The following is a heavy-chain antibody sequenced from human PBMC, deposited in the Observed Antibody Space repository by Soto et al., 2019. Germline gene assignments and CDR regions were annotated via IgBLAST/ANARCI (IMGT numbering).Heavy chain of an antibody. D-gene: IGHD2-15*01. V-gene: IGHV3-33*01. CDR2: IWYDGSNK. CDR1: GFTFSSYG. Sequence: QVQLVESGGGVVQPGRSLRLSCAASGFTFSSYGMHWVRQAPGKGLEWVAVIWYDGSNKYYADSVKGRFTISRDNSKNTLYLQMNSLRAEDTAVYYCARDAHCSGGSCYSGIFDYWGQGTLVTVSS. J-gene: IGHJ4*02. CDR3: ARDAHCSGGSCYSGIFDY.